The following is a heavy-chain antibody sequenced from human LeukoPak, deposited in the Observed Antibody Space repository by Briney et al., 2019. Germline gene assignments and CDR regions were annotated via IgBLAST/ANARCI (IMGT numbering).Heavy chain of an antibody. CDR1: RFTFSSYA. V-gene: IGHV3-21*01. Sequence: GGSLRLSCVASRFTFSSYAMNWVRQAPGKGLEWVSSISSTSSNIYYADSVKGRFTISRDNAKNSLYLQMNSLRAEDTAVYYCARGGYSGYVTFDIWGQGTMVTVSS. D-gene: IGHD5-12*01. CDR3: ARGGYSGYVTFDI. CDR2: ISSTSSNI. J-gene: IGHJ3*02.